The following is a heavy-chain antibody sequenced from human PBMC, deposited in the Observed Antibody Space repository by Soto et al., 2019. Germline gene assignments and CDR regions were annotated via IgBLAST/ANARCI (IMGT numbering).Heavy chain of an antibody. Sequence: QVQLVESGGGVVQPGRSLRLSCAVSGFTFGNYAMHWVRQAPGKGLEWVAVISYDGGNKYYADSVKGRFTISRDNSKNTLYLQMNNLRAADTAVYYCARDPGYYDSSGSYFYYFDNWGQGTLVTVSS. V-gene: IGHV3-30-3*01. CDR3: ARDPGYYDSSGSYFYYFDN. J-gene: IGHJ4*02. CDR2: ISYDGGNK. D-gene: IGHD3-22*01. CDR1: GFTFGNYA.